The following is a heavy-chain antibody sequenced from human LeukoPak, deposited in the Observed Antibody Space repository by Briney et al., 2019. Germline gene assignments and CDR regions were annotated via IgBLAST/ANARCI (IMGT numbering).Heavy chain of an antibody. CDR2: IYSGGST. Sequence: GGSLRLSCAASGFTVSSNYMSWVRQAPGKGLEWVSVIYSGGSTYYADSVKGRFTISRDNSKNTLYLQMNSLRAEDTAVYYCAGEPKKDSGDAFDIWGQGTMVTVSS. CDR3: AGEPKKDSGDAFDI. V-gene: IGHV3-66*01. J-gene: IGHJ3*02. CDR1: GFTVSSNY. D-gene: IGHD3-10*01.